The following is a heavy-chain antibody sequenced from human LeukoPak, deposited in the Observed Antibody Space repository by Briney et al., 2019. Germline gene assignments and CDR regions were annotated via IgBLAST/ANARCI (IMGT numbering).Heavy chain of an antibody. Sequence: ASVKVSCKASGYTFTSYGISWVRQAPGQGLEWMGIINPSGDNTRYAQKFQGRVTMTRDMATSTDYMEVSSLKSEDTAVYYCARDNSQGDSAWWFDPWGQGTLVTVSS. CDR2: INPSGDNT. V-gene: IGHV1-46*01. CDR1: GYTFTSYG. D-gene: IGHD1-26*01. CDR3: ARDNSQGDSAWWFDP. J-gene: IGHJ5*02.